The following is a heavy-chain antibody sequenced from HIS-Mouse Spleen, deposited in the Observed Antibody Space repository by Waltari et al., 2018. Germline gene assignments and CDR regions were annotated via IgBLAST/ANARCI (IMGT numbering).Heavy chain of an antibody. V-gene: IGHV2-70*15. J-gene: IGHJ4*02. CDR2: IDWDDDK. D-gene: IGHD6-19*01. Sequence: QVTLRESGPALVKPTQTLTLTCTFSGFSLSTSGMCGSWIRQPAWKDLEWLARIDWDDDKYYSTSLKPRLTISKDTSKNQVVLTMTNMDPVDTATYYCARIAEGYTSGWYACDYWGQGTLVTVSS. CDR3: ARIAEGYTSGWYACDY. CDR1: GFSLSTSGMC.